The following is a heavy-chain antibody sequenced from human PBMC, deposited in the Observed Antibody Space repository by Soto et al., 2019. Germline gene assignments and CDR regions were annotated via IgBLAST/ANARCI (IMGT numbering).Heavy chain of an antibody. CDR2: INPSGGST. CDR3: ARSRDCFGY. Sequence: ASVKVSCKASGYTFTIYYMHWVRQAPGQGLEWMGIINPSGGSTSYAQMFQGRVTMTRDTSTSTVYMELGSLRSEDTAIYCCARSRDCFGYWGQGTLVTVSS. V-gene: IGHV1-46*01. CDR1: GYTFTIYY. J-gene: IGHJ4*02.